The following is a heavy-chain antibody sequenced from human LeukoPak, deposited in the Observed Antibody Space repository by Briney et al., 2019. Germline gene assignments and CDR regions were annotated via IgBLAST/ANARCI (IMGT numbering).Heavy chain of an antibody. CDR1: GGSISSISSNNYH. CDR3: AREMGVVTAHGIDV. J-gene: IGHJ6*02. Sequence: SETLSLTCIVSGGSISSISSNNYHWGWIRQPPGEGLEWIGSIHYSGSTYYNPSLKSRVTISVDTSKNQFSLKLSSVTAADTALYYCAREMGVVTAHGIDVWGQGTTVTVSS. D-gene: IGHD4-23*01. CDR2: IHYSGST. V-gene: IGHV4-39*02.